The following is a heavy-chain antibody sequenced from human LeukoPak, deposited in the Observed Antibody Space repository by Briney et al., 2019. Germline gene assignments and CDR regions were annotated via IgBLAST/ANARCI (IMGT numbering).Heavy chain of an antibody. V-gene: IGHV3-66*02. D-gene: IGHD3-22*01. J-gene: IGHJ4*02. CDR2: IYSGGST. CDR3: ARVFWGDYYDSSGYYEDY. CDR1: GFTVSSNY. Sequence: GGSLRLSCAASGFTVSSNYMSWVRQAPGKGLEWVSVIYSGGSTYYADSVKGRFTISRDNSKNTLYLQMNSLRAEDTAVYYCARVFWGDYYDSSGYYEDYWGQGTLVTVSS.